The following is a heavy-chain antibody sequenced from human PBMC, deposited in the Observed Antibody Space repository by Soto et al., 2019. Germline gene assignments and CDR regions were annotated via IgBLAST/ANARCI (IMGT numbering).Heavy chain of an antibody. Sequence: ASVKVSCKASGYTFTSYYMHWVRQAPGQGLEWMGIINPSGGSTSYAQKFQGRVTMTRDTSTSTVYMELSSLRSEDTAVYYCARGAFVVVALTWWFDPWGQGTLVTVSS. CDR3: ARGAFVVVALTWWFDP. CDR2: INPSGGST. J-gene: IGHJ5*02. V-gene: IGHV1-46*01. D-gene: IGHD2-15*01. CDR1: GYTFTSYY.